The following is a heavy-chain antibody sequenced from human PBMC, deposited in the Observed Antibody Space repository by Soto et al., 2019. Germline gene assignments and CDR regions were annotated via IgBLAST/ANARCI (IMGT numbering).Heavy chain of an antibody. V-gene: IGHV1-69*13. D-gene: IGHD2-2*01. Sequence: GASVKVSCKASGGTFSSYAISWVRQAPGQGLEWMGGIIPIFGTANYAQKFQGRVTITADESTSTAYMELSSLRSEDTAVYYCARVDDAKSDYGMDVWGQGTTVTVSS. CDR2: IIPIFGTA. CDR1: GGTFSSYA. J-gene: IGHJ6*02. CDR3: ARVDDAKSDYGMDV.